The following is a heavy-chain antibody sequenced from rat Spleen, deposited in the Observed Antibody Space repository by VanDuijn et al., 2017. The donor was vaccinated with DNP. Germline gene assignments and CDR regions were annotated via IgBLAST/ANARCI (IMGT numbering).Heavy chain of an antibody. Sequence: EVQLVESGGGPVQPGRSLKISCIASGFIFSNYWMTWIRQAPTGGLEWVATISSDGRTPYYRDSIKGQFTISRDNAKTTLYLQMDSLRSEDTATYYCARQELGYYFDYWGQGVMVTVSS. V-gene: IGHV5-29*01. D-gene: IGHD4-6*01. J-gene: IGHJ2*01. CDR1: GFIFSNYW. CDR3: ARQELGYYFDY. CDR2: ISSDGRTP.